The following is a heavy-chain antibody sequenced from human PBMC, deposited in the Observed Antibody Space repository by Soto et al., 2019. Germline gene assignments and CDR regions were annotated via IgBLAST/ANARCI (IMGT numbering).Heavy chain of an antibody. D-gene: IGHD6-13*01. CDR2: IIPLSATT. Sequence: GASVKVSCKASGGTLSNNAISWVRQAPGQGLEWMGGIIPLSATTNYSPSFQGHVTISADKSISTAYLQWSSLKASDTAMYYCARLGSSSHRQRYGMDVWGQGTTVTVSS. CDR1: GGTLSNNA. V-gene: IGHV1-69*06. CDR3: ARLGSSSHRQRYGMDV. J-gene: IGHJ6*02.